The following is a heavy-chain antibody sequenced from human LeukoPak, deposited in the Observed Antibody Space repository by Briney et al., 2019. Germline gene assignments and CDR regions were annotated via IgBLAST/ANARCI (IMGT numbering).Heavy chain of an antibody. CDR3: AKPPPLEAYYYMDV. D-gene: IGHD1-1*01. CDR2: IRYDGSNK. CDR1: GFTFSSYG. J-gene: IGHJ6*03. V-gene: IGHV3-30*02. Sequence: PGGSLRLSCAASGFTFSSYGMHWVRQAPGKWLEWVAFIRYDGSNKYYADSVKGRFTISRDNSKNTLYLQMNSLRAEDTAVYYCAKPPPLEAYYYMDVWGKGTTVTVSS.